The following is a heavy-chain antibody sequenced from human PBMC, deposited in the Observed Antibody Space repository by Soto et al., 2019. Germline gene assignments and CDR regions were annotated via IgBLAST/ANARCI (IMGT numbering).Heavy chain of an antibody. CDR3: ASQTTVATSSGRYYYYGMDV. CDR1: GFTFSSYS. CDR2: ISSSSSYI. J-gene: IGHJ6*02. Sequence: EVQLVESGGGLVKPGGSLRLSCAASGFTFSSYSMNWVRQAPGKGLEWVSSISSSSSYIYYADSVKGRFTISRDNAKNSLYLQMNSLRAEERAVYYCASQTTVATSSGRYYYYGMDVWGQGTTVTVSS. D-gene: IGHD4-17*01. V-gene: IGHV3-21*01.